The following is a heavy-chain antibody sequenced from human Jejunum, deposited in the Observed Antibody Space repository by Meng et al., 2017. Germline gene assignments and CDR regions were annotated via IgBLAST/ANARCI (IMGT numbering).Heavy chain of an antibody. V-gene: IGHV4-34*01. Sequence: QVKLQQWGAGRLKLSETLPLTCAVYGGSISDYYWTWIRQPPGKGLEWIGEINDSGSTNYNPSLKSRVTISVDTSKSQFYLRVSSVTAADTAVYYCARGNEYSNYGADFWGQETLVTVSS. CDR3: ARGNEYSNYGADF. J-gene: IGHJ4*02. D-gene: IGHD4-11*01. CDR1: GGSISDYY. CDR2: INDSGST.